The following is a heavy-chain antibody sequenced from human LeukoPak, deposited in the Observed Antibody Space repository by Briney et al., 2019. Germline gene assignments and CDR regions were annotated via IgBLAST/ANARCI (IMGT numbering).Heavy chain of an antibody. J-gene: IGHJ4*02. CDR3: AGGDSATVTYYFDY. D-gene: IGHD4-17*01. CDR1: GGSISSYY. CDR2: INHSGST. Sequence: SETLSLTCTVSGGSISSYYWSWIRQPPGKGLEWIGEINHSGSTNYNPSLKSRVTISVDTSKNQFSLKLSSVTAADTAVYYCAGGDSATVTYYFDYWGQGTLVTVSS. V-gene: IGHV4-34*01.